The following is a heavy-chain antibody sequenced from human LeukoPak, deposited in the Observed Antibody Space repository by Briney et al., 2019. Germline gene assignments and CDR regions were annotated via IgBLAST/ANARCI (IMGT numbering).Heavy chain of an antibody. CDR3: AKYIRSSSWPNYYYYMDV. Sequence: GGSLRLSCAASGFTFSSYGMSWVRQAPGKGLEWDSAISGSGGSTYYADSVKGRFTISRDDSKNTLYLQMNSLRAEDTAVYYCAKYIRSSSWPNYYYYMDVWGKGTTVTISS. CDR1: GFTFSSYG. D-gene: IGHD6-13*01. CDR2: ISGSGGST. V-gene: IGHV3-23*01. J-gene: IGHJ6*03.